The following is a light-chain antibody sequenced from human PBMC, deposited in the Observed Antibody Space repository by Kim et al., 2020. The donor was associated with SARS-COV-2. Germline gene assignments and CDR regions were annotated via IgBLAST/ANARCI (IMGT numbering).Light chain of an antibody. Sequence: GSVGDRVTITCRASQSVSDWLAWYQQKPGKAPKLLIYKASRLQSGVPSRFSGSGSGTEFTLTISSLQPDDFAIYYCLRYNDYSGTFGQGTKLEI. V-gene: IGKV1-5*03. J-gene: IGKJ2*01. CDR1: QSVSDW. CDR2: KAS. CDR3: LRYNDYSGT.